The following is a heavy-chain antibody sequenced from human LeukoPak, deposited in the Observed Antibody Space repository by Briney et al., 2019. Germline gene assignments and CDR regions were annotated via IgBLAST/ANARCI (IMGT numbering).Heavy chain of an antibody. CDR3: AKDKGYCSGGSCEGYFDY. CDR1: GFTFDDYA. CDR2: ISWNSGSI. Sequence: GGSLRLSCAASGFTFDDYAMHWVRQAPGKGLEWVSGISWNSGSIGYADSVKGRFTICRDNAKNSLYLQMNSLRAEDTALYYCAKDKGYCSGGSCEGYFDYWGQGTLVTVSS. V-gene: IGHV3-9*01. J-gene: IGHJ4*02. D-gene: IGHD2-15*01.